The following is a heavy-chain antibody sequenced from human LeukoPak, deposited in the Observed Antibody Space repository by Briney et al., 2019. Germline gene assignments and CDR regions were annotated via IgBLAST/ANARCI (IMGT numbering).Heavy chain of an antibody. V-gene: IGHV3-23*01. CDR1: GFTFSSCA. J-gene: IGHJ4*02. D-gene: IGHD6-19*01. CDR2: ISGSGGST. CDR3: AKGTYSSGWYESDY. Sequence: PGGSLRLSCAASGFTFSSCAMTWVRQAPGKGLEWVSGISGSGGSTYYADSVKGRFTISRDNYKNTLYLQMNMNRVGSTAVAFCAKGTYSSGWYESDYWGQGTLVTVSS.